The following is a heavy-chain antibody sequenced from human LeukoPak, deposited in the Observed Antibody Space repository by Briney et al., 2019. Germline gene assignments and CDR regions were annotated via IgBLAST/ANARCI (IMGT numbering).Heavy chain of an antibody. V-gene: IGHV3-74*01. CDR1: GFTFSSYW. J-gene: IGHJ3*02. CDR2: INSDGSST. Sequence: GGSLRLSCAASGFTFSSYWMHWVCQAPGKGLVWVSRINSDGSSTNYADSVKGRFTISRDNAKNTLYLQMNSLRAEDTAVYYGAKGSREWEVLDAFDIWGQGTMVTVSS. D-gene: IGHD1-26*01. CDR3: AKGSREWEVLDAFDI.